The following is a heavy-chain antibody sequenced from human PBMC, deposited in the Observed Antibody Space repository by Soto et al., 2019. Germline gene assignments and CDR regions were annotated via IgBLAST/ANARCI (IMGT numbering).Heavy chain of an antibody. CDR3: AREGDVPYYYYGIDV. V-gene: IGHV1-18*01. CDR2: ISGYDGRT. Sequence: QVHLVQSGAEVKKPGASVKVSCKTSGYTFTRYGIRWVRQAPGQGLEWMGWISGYDGRTNFAQKVQDRVTMTTDTSTNTVYMELRSLRSDDTAVYYCAREGDVPYYYYGIDVWGQGTTVTVSS. CDR1: GYTFTRYG. D-gene: IGHD2-21*02. J-gene: IGHJ6*02.